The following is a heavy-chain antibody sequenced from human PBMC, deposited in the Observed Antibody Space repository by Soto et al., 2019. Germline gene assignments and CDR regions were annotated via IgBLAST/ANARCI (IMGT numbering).Heavy chain of an antibody. CDR2: ISAYNGNT. J-gene: IGHJ6*03. V-gene: IGHV1-18*01. CDR3: ARERTTFPNYMDV. Sequence: ASVKVSCTASGYTFPSYGISWVRQAPGQGLEWMGWISAYNGNTNYAQKLQGRVTMTTDTSTSTAYMELRSLRSDDTAVYYCARERTTFPNYMDVWGKGTTVTVSS. D-gene: IGHD1-7*01. CDR1: GYTFPSYG.